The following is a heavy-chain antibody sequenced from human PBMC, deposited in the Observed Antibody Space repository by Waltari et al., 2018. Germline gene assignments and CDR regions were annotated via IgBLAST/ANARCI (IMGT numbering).Heavy chain of an antibody. J-gene: IGHJ4*02. Sequence: QVQLVQSGAEVKKPGASVKVSCKVSEYTLTELSMHWVRQAPGKGLEWMGGFEPEDGETIYEQKFQGRVTMTEDTATDTAYMELSSLRSEDTAVYYCATAMITFGGVIGFDYWGQGTLVTVSS. CDR2: FEPEDGET. CDR3: ATAMITFGGVIGFDY. D-gene: IGHD3-16*02. CDR1: EYTLTELS. V-gene: IGHV1-24*01.